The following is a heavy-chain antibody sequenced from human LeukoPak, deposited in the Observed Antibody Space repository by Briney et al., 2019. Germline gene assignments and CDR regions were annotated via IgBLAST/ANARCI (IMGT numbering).Heavy chain of an antibody. CDR2: INPNSGAA. CDR3: VRAYWF. Sequence: ASVKVSCKTSESTFSDAYIHWVRPAPGQGLEWMAWINPNSGAANYTQKLQGRLTVTWDTSIKTAYMELSSLRSDDTAVYFCVRAYWFWGQGTLVTVSS. D-gene: IGHD2-21*01. J-gene: IGHJ3*01. V-gene: IGHV1-2*02. CDR1: ESTFSDAY.